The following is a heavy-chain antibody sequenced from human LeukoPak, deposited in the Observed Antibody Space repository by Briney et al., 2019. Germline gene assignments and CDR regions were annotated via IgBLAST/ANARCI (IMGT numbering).Heavy chain of an antibody. V-gene: IGHV3-7*01. J-gene: IGHJ4*02. CDR1: GFTFSSYW. CDR2: IKQDGSEK. CDR3: ARDLKRYCSGGSCSDFDY. D-gene: IGHD2-15*01. Sequence: GGSLRLSCAASGFTFSSYWMSWVRQAPGKGLEWVANIKQDGSEKYYVDSVKGRFTISRDNAKNSLYLQTNSLRAEDTAVYYCARDLKRYCSGGSCSDFDYWGQGTLVTVSS.